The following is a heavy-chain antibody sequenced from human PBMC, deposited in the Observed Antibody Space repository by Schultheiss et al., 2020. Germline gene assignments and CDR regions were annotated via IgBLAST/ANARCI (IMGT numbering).Heavy chain of an antibody. CDR2: IWDDGSDK. D-gene: IGHD2-2*01. J-gene: IGHJ6*02. CDR1: GFTFSSYG. CDR3: AKVGCSSTSCYPNYYGMDV. Sequence: SLRLSCAASGFTFSSYGMHWVRQAPGKGLEWVAVIWDDGSDKYYADSVKGRFTISRDNSKNTLYLQMNTLRAEDTAVYYCAKVGCSSTSCYPNYYGMDVWGQGTTVNVSS. V-gene: IGHV3-33*06.